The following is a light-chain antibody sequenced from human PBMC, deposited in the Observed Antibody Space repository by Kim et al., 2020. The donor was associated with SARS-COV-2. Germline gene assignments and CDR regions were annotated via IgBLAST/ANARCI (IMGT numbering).Light chain of an antibody. J-gene: IGLJ3*02. Sequence: ASVKLTCPLSSGHSVYAIAWHQQQPEKGPRYLMKLNSDGSHSKGDGIPDRFAGSSSGAERYLTISSLQSEDEADYYCQTWGTGIRVFGGGTQLTVL. CDR1: SGHSVYA. CDR2: LNSDGSH. V-gene: IGLV4-69*01. CDR3: QTWGTGIRV.